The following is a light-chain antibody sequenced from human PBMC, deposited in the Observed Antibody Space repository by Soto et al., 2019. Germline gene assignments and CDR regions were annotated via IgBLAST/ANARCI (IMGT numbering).Light chain of an antibody. CDR2: RAS. V-gene: IGKV3-15*01. J-gene: IGKJ5*01. CDR1: QIINSN. CDR3: PQYHKWPIT. Sequence: EIVMTHSPATLSVSPGEGATLSCSASQIINSNLAWYRHKPGQAPRLLIYRASTRAAGLPDRFSGSGCGIEFTLTISSLQAEDFAVYYCPQYHKWPITFGQGTRLEIK.